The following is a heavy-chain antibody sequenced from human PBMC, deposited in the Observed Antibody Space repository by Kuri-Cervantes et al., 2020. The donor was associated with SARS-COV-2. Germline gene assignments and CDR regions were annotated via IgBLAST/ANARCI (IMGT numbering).Heavy chain of an antibody. V-gene: IGHV4-59*08. CDR2: IYYSGST. Sequence: SETLSLTCTVSGGSISSYYWSWIRQPPGKGLEWIGYIYYSGSTNYNPSLKSRVTISVDTSKNQFSLKLSSVTAADTAVYYCARRCGGDCYSRSFDYWGQGTLVTVSS. CDR3: ARRCGGDCYSRSFDY. J-gene: IGHJ4*02. CDR1: GGSISSYY. D-gene: IGHD2-21*02.